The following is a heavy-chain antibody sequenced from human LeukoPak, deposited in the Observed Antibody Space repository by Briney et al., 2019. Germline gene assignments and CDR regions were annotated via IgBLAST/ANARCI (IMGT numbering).Heavy chain of an antibody. D-gene: IGHD2-15*01. J-gene: IGHJ6*02. CDR1: GYTFTGYY. CDR3: ARDGDCSGGSCYPFHYYGMDV. CDR2: INPNSGGT. Sequence: ASVKVSCKASGYTFTGYYMHWVRQAPGQGLEWMGWINPNSGGTNYAQKFQGRVTMTRDTSISTAYMELSRLRSDDTAVYYCARDGDCSGGSCYPFHYYGMDVWGQGTTVTVSS. V-gene: IGHV1-2*02.